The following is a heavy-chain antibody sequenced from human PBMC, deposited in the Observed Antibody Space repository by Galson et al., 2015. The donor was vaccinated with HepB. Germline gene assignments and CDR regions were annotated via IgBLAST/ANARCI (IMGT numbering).Heavy chain of an antibody. CDR3: ARGGFLADPSGFDY. Sequence: SVKVSCKASGYTFTSYAMHWVRQAPGQRLEWMGWINAGNGNTKYSQKFQGRVTITRDTSASTAYMELSSLRSEDTAVYYCARGGFLADPSGFDYRGQGTLVTVSS. CDR1: GYTFTSYA. CDR2: INAGNGNT. D-gene: IGHD2/OR15-2a*01. V-gene: IGHV1-3*01. J-gene: IGHJ4*02.